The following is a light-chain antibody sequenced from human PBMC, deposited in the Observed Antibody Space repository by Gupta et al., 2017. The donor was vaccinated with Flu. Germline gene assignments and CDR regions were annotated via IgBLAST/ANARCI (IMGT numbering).Light chain of an antibody. CDR2: TYN. CDR1: SSNIGTNT. Sequence: SVLTPPPSASGPPGQTVTISCSGSSSNIGTNTVHWYHHLPGAAPKLLIYTYNKRPSGVPERFSGSKSGTSASLAISGLQAEDEADYYCAAWDDSLNAYVFGPGTKVTVL. CDR3: AAWDDSLNAYV. J-gene: IGLJ1*01. V-gene: IGLV1-44*01.